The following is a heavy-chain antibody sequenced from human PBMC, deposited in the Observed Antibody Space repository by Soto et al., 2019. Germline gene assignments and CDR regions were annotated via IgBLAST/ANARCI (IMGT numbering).Heavy chain of an antibody. CDR3: ARGALFYDILTNYFDY. Sequence: ASVKVSCKASGGTFSSYAISWVRQAPGQGLERMGGIIPIFGTANYAQKFQGRVTITADESTSTAYMELSSLRSEDTAVYYCARGALFYDILTNYFDYWGQGTLVTSPQ. CDR1: GGTFSSYA. CDR2: IIPIFGTA. J-gene: IGHJ4*02. V-gene: IGHV1-69*13. D-gene: IGHD3-9*01.